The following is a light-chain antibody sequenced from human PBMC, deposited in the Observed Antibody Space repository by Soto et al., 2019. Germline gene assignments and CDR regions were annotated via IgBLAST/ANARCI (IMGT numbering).Light chain of an antibody. CDR1: SSDSGNSNY. Sequence: QSALTQPASVSGSPGQSITISCTGTSSDSGNSNYVSWYQQHPGKAPKLIIYDVNNRPSGISNRFSGSKSASTASLTISGLQAEDEADYYCSSYTSSSLLYVFGTGTKLTVL. CDR2: DVN. J-gene: IGLJ1*01. V-gene: IGLV2-14*03. CDR3: SSYTSSSLLYV.